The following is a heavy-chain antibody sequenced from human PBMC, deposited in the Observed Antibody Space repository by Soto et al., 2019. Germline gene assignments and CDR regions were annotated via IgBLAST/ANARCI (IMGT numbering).Heavy chain of an antibody. J-gene: IGHJ6*04. V-gene: IGHV3-23*01. CDR2: ISGSGDGT. CDR3: TKSRRSVLLVSGFGGMEV. CDR1: VCSVIDYS. D-gene: IGHD2-8*02. Sequence: QSVVSRRRSCSSSVCSVIDYSISLFRQAPVNWVEWVSSISGSGDGTYYGASVKGRFTLSRETSQKTLYLQMNNLRGEDTAVYFCTKSRRSVLLVSGFGGMEVCGRRHTVSVS.